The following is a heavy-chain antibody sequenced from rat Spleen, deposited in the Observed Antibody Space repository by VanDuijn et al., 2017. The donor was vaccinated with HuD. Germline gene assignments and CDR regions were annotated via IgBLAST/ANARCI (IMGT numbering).Heavy chain of an antibody. J-gene: IGHJ1*01. CDR3: ARATASYWYFDF. CDR1: GFTFSDYN. V-gene: IGHV5S10*01. D-gene: IGHD1-1*01. CDR2: IIYDGSRT. Sequence: EVQLVESGGGLVQPGRSLKLSCAASGFTFSDYNMAWVRQAPKKGLEWVATIIYDGSRTYYRDSVKGRFTISRDNAKNTQYLQMDSLRSEDTATYYCARATASYWYFDFWGPGTMVTVSS.